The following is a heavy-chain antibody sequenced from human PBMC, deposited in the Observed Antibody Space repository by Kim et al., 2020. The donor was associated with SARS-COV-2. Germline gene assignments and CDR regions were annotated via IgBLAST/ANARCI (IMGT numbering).Heavy chain of an antibody. CDR1: GFTFSSYS. CDR3: ARESPNYYGSGSYYGYYYYGMDV. J-gene: IGHJ6*02. V-gene: IGHV3-21*01. D-gene: IGHD3-10*01. CDR2: ISSSSSYI. Sequence: GGSLRLSCAASGFTFSSYSMNWVRQAPGKGLEWVSSISSSSSYIYYADSVKGRFTISRDNAKNSLYLQMNSLRAEDTAVYYCARESPNYYGSGSYYGYYYYGMDVWGQGTTVTVSS.